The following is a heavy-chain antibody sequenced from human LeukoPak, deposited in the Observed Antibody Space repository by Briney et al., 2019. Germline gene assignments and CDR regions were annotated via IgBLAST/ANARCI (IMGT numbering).Heavy chain of an antibody. CDR2: IKQDGSEK. V-gene: IGHV3-7*01. D-gene: IGHD3-3*01. Sequence: GGSLRLSCAASGFTFSSYWMSWVRQAPGKGLEWVANIKQDGSEKYYVDSVKGRSTISRDNAKNSLYLQMNSLRAEDTAVYYCATMTRPDFYFDYWGQGTLVTVSS. CDR3: ATMTRPDFYFDY. CDR1: GFTFSSYW. J-gene: IGHJ4*02.